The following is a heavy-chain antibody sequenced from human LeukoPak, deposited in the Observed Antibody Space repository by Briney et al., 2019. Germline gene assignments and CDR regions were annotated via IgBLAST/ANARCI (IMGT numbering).Heavy chain of an antibody. V-gene: IGHV3-7*01. CDR3: ARDLPGGYSYGSWGK. J-gene: IGHJ4*02. Sequence: GGSLRLSCAASGFTFGSFCMSWVRQAPGKGLEWVANIKEDGSERDYVDSVKGRFTISRDNAKNSLYLQMNSLRVEDTAVYYCARDLPGGYSYGSWGKWGQGTLVTVSS. D-gene: IGHD5-18*01. CDR2: IKEDGSER. CDR1: GFTFGSFC.